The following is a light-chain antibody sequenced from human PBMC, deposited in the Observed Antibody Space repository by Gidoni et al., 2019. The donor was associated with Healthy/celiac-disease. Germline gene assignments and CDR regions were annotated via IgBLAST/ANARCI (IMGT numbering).Light chain of an antibody. CDR2: EVS. V-gene: IGLV2-23*02. CDR1: SSDVGFYNL. CDR3: CSYAGSSTFVVV. J-gene: IGLJ2*01. Sequence: QSSLTPPASVSGSPGQSINISCTGTSSDVGFYNLCSSYQHHPGKAPKLMIYEVSKRPSGVSNSFAGTKSGNTASLTSSGLQAEDEADYYCCSYAGSSTFVVVFGGGTKLTVL.